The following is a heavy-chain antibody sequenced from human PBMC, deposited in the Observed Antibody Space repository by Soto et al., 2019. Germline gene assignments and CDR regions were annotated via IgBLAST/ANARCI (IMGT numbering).Heavy chain of an antibody. CDR2: INAGNGNT. CDR1: GYTFTGYY. Sequence: ASVKVSCKASGYTFTGYYMHWVRQAPGQGLEWMGWINAGNGNTKYSQKFQGRVTMTRDTSTSTVYMELSSLRSEDTAVYYCARVGGSSGSSDFDYWGQGTLVTVSS. CDR3: ARVGGSSGSSDFDY. V-gene: IGHV1-2*02. J-gene: IGHJ4*02. D-gene: IGHD3-22*01.